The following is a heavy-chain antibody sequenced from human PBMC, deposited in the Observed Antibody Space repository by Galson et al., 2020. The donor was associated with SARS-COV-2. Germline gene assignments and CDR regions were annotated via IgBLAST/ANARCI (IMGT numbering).Heavy chain of an antibody. Sequence: WGSLRLSCSASGFIFSDYAMHWCRQAPGEGLQYVSALIPTGGTSFYADSVTGRFTMSRDNSKNTLYLQMTGLRVEDNGFYYCLAYSSTRYNYWGQGTLVTVSS. CDR2: LIPTGGTS. V-gene: IGHV3-64D*09. CDR3: LAYSSTRYNY. CDR1: GFIFSDYA. D-gene: IGHD2-2*01. J-gene: IGHJ4*02.